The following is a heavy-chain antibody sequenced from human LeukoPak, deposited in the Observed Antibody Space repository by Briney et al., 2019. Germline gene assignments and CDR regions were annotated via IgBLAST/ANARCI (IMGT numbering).Heavy chain of an antibody. CDR2: MSGSGGST. V-gene: IGHV3-23*01. CDR1: GFTFSSYA. D-gene: IGHD3-16*01. J-gene: IGHJ3*02. CDR3: AKGGIDAFDI. Sequence: GGSLRLSCAASGFTFSSYAMSWVRQAPGKGLEWVSAMSGSGGSTYYADSVKGRFTISRDNSKNTLYLQMNSLRAEDTTVYYCAKGGIDAFDIWGQGTMVTVSS.